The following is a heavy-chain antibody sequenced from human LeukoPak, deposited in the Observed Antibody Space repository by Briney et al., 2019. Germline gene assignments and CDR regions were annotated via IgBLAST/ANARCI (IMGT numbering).Heavy chain of an antibody. Sequence: ASVKVSCKASGYTFTSYYIHWVRQAPGQGLEWMGIINPSGGSTSYAQKFQGRVTMTRDTSTSTVYMELNSLRSEDTAVYYCARVPATDAFDIWGQGTMVTVSS. J-gene: IGHJ3*02. CDR2: INPSGGST. CDR1: GYTFTSYY. CDR3: ARVPATDAFDI. V-gene: IGHV1-46*01. D-gene: IGHD6-25*01.